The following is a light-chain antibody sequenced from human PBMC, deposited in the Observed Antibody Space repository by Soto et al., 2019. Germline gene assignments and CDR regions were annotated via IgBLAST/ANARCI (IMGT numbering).Light chain of an antibody. V-gene: IGKV3-15*01. CDR3: QQRSNWLIT. CDR2: GAS. Sequence: EREMRKSAATLSVSLDVSAKFSCRASQSVSSNLAWYQQKPGQAPRLLIYGASTRATGIPARFSGSGSGTDFTLTISSLEPEDFAVYYCQQRSNWLITFGQGTRLE. J-gene: IGKJ5*01. CDR1: QSVSSN.